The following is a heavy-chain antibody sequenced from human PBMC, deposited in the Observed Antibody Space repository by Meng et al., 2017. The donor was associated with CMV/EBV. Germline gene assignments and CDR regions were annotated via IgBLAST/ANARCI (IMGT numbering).Heavy chain of an antibody. Sequence: ASVTVSCQASGYTFTSYYLHWVRQAPGQGREWMGIINPSGGSTSYAQKFQGRVTMTRDTSTSTVYMELSSLKSEDTAVYYCAREEFCSSTNCSYYYAMDVWGQGTTVTVSS. V-gene: IGHV1-46*01. J-gene: IGHJ6*02. D-gene: IGHD2-2*01. CDR2: INPSGGST. CDR1: GYTFTSYY. CDR3: AREEFCSSTNCSYYYAMDV.